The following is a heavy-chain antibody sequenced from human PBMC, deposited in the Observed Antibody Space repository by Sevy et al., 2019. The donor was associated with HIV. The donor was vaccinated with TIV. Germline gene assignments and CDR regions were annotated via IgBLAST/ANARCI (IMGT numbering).Heavy chain of an antibody. Sequence: SETLSLTCTVTGDSMNTYYWAWIRQPPGKSLEWVGYILYSGSTEYSPSLKSRVTMGLDKSKNKVSLRLSCVTGADTAVYYYARLVPGDNRFDPWGQGRLVTVSS. CDR2: ILYSGST. CDR1: GDSMNTYY. D-gene: IGHD2-8*02. J-gene: IGHJ5*02. V-gene: IGHV4-59*01. CDR3: ARLVPGDNRFDP.